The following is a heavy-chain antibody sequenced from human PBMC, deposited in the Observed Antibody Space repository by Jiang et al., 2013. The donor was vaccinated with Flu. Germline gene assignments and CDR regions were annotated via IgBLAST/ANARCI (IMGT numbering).Heavy chain of an antibody. CDR1: GFTFSSYS. J-gene: IGHJ4*02. D-gene: IGHD3-10*01. Sequence: VQLVESGGGLVKPGGSLRLSCAASGFTFSSYSMNWVRQAPGKGLEWVSSISSSSSYIYYADSVKGRFTISRDNAKNSLYLQMNSLRAEDTAVYYCARDPRITMVRGVIITPKGAHFDYWGQGTLVTVSS. V-gene: IGHV3-21*01. CDR3: ARDPRITMVRGVIITPKGAHFDY. CDR2: ISSSSSYI.